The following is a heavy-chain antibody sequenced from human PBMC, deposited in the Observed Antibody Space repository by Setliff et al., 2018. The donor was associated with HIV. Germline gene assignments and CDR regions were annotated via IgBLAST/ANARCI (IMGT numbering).Heavy chain of an antibody. CDR1: GGSISKYF. D-gene: IGHD3-10*01. Sequence: KPSETLSLTCTVSGGSISKYFWSWIRQSAEKGLEWIGRIYSSGSTNQNPSLKSRVSMSVDTSKNQFFLQLISVTAADTAVYYCARQGGYNSPLMVWGQGKLVTVSS. V-gene: IGHV4-4*07. CDR3: ARQGGYNSPLMV. CDR2: IYSSGST. J-gene: IGHJ4*02.